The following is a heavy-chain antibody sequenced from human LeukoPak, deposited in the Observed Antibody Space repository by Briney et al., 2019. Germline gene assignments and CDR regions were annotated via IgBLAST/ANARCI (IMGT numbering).Heavy chain of an antibody. Sequence: PSETLSLTCTVSGGSICSYYWSWIRQPAGKGLEWIGEIYHSGSTNYNPSLKSRVTISVDKSKNQFSLKLSSVTAADTAVYYCARDLGYCSGGSCYPNSWGQGTLVTVSS. D-gene: IGHD2-15*01. CDR2: IYHSGST. J-gene: IGHJ4*02. CDR3: ARDLGYCSGGSCYPNS. CDR1: GGSICSYY. V-gene: IGHV4-59*12.